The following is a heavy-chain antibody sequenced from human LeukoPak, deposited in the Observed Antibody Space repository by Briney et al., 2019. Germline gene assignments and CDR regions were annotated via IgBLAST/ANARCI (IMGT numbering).Heavy chain of an antibody. CDR1: GYTFTGYY. V-gene: IGHV1-2*02. CDR2: INPNSGGT. CDR3: ARTPATQRELRFDY. J-gene: IGHJ4*02. D-gene: IGHD1-26*01. Sequence: ASVKVSCKASGYTFTGYYMHWVRQAPGQGLEWMGWINPNSGGTRYAQNFQARVTMTRDTSISTAYLDLNRLTSDDTAVYYCARTPATQRELRFDYWGQGTLVTVSS.